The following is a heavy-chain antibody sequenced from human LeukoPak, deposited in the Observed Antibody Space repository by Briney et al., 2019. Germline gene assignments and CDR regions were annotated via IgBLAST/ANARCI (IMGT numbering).Heavy chain of an antibody. V-gene: IGHV4-34*01. CDR2: INHSGST. CDR3: ARGSSYGTPSDFDY. CDR1: GGSFSGYY. D-gene: IGHD5-18*01. J-gene: IGHJ4*02. Sequence: SETLSLTCAVYGGSFSGYYWSWIRQPPGKGLEWIGEINHSGSTNYNPSLKSRVTISVDTSKNQFPLKLSSVTAADTAVYYCARGSSYGTPSDFDYWGQGTLVTVSS.